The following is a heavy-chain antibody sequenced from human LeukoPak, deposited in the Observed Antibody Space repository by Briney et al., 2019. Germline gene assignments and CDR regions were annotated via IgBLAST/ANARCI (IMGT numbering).Heavy chain of an antibody. CDR1: GFTFSSYG. Sequence: GGSLRLSCAGSGFTFSSYGMSWVRQTPGKGLEWVSAISGSGVSTYYADSVKGRFTISRDNSKNTLYLQMNSLRAEDTAVYYCARDIIKVGEVSGWFDPWGQGTLVTISS. CDR2: ISGSGVST. CDR3: ARDIIKVGEVSGWFDP. V-gene: IGHV3-23*01. J-gene: IGHJ5*02. D-gene: IGHD5/OR15-5a*01.